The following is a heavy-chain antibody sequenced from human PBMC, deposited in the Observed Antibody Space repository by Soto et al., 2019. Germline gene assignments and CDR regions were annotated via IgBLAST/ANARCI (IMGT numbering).Heavy chain of an antibody. CDR1: GGSITRGGYY. J-gene: IGHJ3*02. CDR2: IYYSGST. Sequence: PSETLSLTCTVSGGSITRGGYYWSWIRQPPGKGLEWIGYIYYSGSTNYNPSLKSRVTISVDTSKNQFSLKLSSVTAADTAVYYCASTDYDILTGYYGPFDIWGQGTMVNVS. V-gene: IGHV4-61*08. CDR3: ASTDYDILTGYYGPFDI. D-gene: IGHD3-9*01.